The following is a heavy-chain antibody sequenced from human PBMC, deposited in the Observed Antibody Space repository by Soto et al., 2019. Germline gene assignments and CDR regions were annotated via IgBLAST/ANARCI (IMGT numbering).Heavy chain of an antibody. CDR2: IDPSDSYT. CDR3: ARQGLIGSGRSNYYYGMDV. V-gene: IGHV5-10-1*01. CDR1: GYSFTSYW. Sequence: PGESLKISCKGSGYSFTSYWISWVRQMPGKGLEWMGRIDPSDSYTNYSPSFQGHVTISADKSISTAYLQWSSLKASDTAMYYCARQGLIGSGRSNYYYGMDVWGQGTTVTVSS. J-gene: IGHJ6*02. D-gene: IGHD3-10*01.